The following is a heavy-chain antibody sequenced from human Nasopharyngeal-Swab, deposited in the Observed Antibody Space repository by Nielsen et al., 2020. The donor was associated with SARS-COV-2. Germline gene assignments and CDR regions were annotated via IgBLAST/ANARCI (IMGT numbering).Heavy chain of an antibody. J-gene: IGHJ6*03. CDR1: GGSISSYY. D-gene: IGHD3-3*01. CDR2: ILYGGST. Sequence: SETRSLTCTVSGGSISSYYWSWIRQPPGKGLEGIGNILYGGSTNYNPSLKSRVTISVDTSKNQFSLKLSSVTAADTAVYYCARENSFYYEFWSGYYSDIQSGRHYMDVWGKGTTVTVSS. CDR3: ARENSFYYEFWSGYYSDIQSGRHYMDV. V-gene: IGHV4-59*01.